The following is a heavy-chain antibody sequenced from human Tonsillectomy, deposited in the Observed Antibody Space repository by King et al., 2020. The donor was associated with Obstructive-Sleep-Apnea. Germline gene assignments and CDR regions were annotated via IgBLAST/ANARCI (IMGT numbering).Heavy chain of an antibody. V-gene: IGHV3-74*01. J-gene: IGHJ4*02. CDR1: GFTFSSYW. CDR3: ARVGKYWLARRYYFDY. Sequence: VQLVESGGGLVQPGGSLRLSCAASGFTFSSYWMHWVRQAPGKGLVWVSRINSDGSSTSYADSVKGRFTISRDNAKNTLYLQMNSLRAEDTAVYYCARVGKYWLARRYYFDYWGQGTLVTVSS. CDR2: INSDGSST. D-gene: IGHD3-9*01.